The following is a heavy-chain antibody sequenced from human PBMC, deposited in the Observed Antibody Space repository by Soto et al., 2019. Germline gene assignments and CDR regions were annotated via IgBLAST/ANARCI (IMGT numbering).Heavy chain of an antibody. CDR2: IVPIYRTA. D-gene: IGHD6-13*01. CDR3: VRDSGAELSSS. V-gene: IGHV1-69*01. J-gene: IGHJ4*02. Sequence: QVQLVQSGAEVKKPESSVKVSCKASGGTFSSYRINWVRQAPGQGLEWVGGIVPIYRTADYAQEFQGRVTITADESARTSYMQLRSLKSQDTAVYYCVRDSGAELSSSWGQGTLGTVSS. CDR1: GGTFSSYR.